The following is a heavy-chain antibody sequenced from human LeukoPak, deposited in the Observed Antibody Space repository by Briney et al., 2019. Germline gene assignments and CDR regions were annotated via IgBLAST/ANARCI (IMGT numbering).Heavy chain of an antibody. CDR1: GYTFTSYD. CDR3: ARVGAVGGHYYVSHFDY. J-gene: IGHJ4*02. V-gene: IGHV1-8*01. CDR2: MNPNSGNT. D-gene: IGHD3-22*01. Sequence: GASVKVSCXASGYTFTSYDINWVRQATGQGLEWMGWMNPNSGNTGYAQKFQGRVTMTRNTSISTAYMELSSLRSEDTAVYYCARVGAVGGHYYVSHFDYWGQGTLVTVSS.